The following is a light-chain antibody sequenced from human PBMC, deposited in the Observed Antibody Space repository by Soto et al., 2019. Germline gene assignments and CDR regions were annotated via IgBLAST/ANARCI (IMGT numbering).Light chain of an antibody. CDR2: GNS. CDR3: QSYDSSRSYV. V-gene: IGLV1-40*01. J-gene: IGLJ1*01. CDR1: SSNIGAGYD. Sequence: QSVLTQPPSVSGAPGQRVTISCTGSSSNIGAGYDVHWYQELPGTAPKLLIYGNSNRPSGVPDRFSGSTSGTSASLAITGVQAEDEAAYYCQSYDSSRSYVFGTGTKLTVL.